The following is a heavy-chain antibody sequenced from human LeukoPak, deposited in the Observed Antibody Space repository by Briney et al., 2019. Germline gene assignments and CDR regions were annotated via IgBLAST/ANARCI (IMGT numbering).Heavy chain of an antibody. Sequence: GSLRLSCAASGFTVSSNYMSWVRQAPGKGLEWVSVIYSGGSTYYADSVKGRFTISRDNSKNTLYLQMNSLRAEDTAVYYCARPTSGQYCSSTSCALGYWGQGTLVTVSS. V-gene: IGHV3-53*01. CDR3: ARPTSGQYCSSTSCALGY. J-gene: IGHJ4*02. CDR2: IYSGGST. D-gene: IGHD2-2*01. CDR1: GFTVSSNY.